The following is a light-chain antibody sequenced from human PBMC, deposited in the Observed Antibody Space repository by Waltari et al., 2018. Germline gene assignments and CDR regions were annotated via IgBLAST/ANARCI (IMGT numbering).Light chain of an antibody. CDR2: DVT. CDR3: GSYTARSTYV. CDR1: NSDVGGYNY. V-gene: IGLV2-14*03. J-gene: IGLJ1*01. Sequence: QSALTQPASVSGSPGQSITISCTGANSDVGGYNYVPWYQQYPGKAPKLIIYDVTQRPSGISNRFSGSKSGNTASLTISGLQTEDEAYYHCGSYTARSTYVFGTGTKVTVL.